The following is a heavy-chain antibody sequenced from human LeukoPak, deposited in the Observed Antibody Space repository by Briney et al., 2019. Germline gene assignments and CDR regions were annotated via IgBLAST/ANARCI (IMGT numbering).Heavy chain of an antibody. J-gene: IGHJ4*02. CDR2: ISYDGSNK. CDR3: ARVSGDGY. V-gene: IGHV3-30-3*01. Sequence: GGSLRLSCAASGFTFSSYAMHWVRQAPGKGLEWVAVISYDGSNKYYADSMKGRFTISRDNSKNTLYLQMNSLRAEDTAVYYCARVSGDGYWGQGTLVTVSS. CDR1: GFTFSSYA. D-gene: IGHD3-10*01.